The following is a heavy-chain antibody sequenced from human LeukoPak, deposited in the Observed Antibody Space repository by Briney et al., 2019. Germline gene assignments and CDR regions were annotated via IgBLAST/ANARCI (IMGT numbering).Heavy chain of an antibody. CDR1: GYTFTNYG. D-gene: IGHD2-15*01. V-gene: IGHV1-18*01. CDR3: ARAEGVVVAAHIDV. J-gene: IGHJ6*03. CDR2: ISAYNGNT. Sequence: ASVKVSCKASGYTFTNYGIYWVRQAPGQGLEWMAWISAYNGNTNCAQKLQGRVTVTTDTSTSTAYMELRSLRSDDTAIYYCARAEGVVVAAHIDVWGKGTTVTVSS.